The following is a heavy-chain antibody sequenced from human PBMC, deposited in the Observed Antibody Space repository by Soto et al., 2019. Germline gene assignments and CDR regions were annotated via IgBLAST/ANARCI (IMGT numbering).Heavy chain of an antibody. Sequence: PSETLSLTCNVSGGSISDFYWSWIRQSPGKRLEWIGYLYYTGSTNYNPALKSRVTISLDTSKNQFSLKVRSVTAADTAVYDCARGGGYDFRSSQAPPIDVWGQGTTVTVSS. CDR2: LYYTGST. CDR1: GGSISDFY. V-gene: IGHV4-59*01. J-gene: IGHJ6*02. D-gene: IGHD3-3*01. CDR3: ARGGGYDFRSSQAPPIDV.